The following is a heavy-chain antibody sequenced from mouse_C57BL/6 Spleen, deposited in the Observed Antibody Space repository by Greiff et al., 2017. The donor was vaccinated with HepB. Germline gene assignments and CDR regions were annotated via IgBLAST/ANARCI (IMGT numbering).Heavy chain of an antibody. CDR1: GFTFSDYG. D-gene: IGHD3-2*02. CDR2: ISSGSSTI. J-gene: IGHJ2*01. V-gene: IGHV5-17*01. CDR3: ARDSSGYDY. Sequence: EVMLVESGGGLVKPGGFLKLSCAASGFTFSDYGMHWVRQAPEKGLEWVAYISSGSSTIYYADTVKGRFTISRDNAKNTLFLQMTSLRSEDTAMYYCARDSSGYDYWGQGTTLTVSS.